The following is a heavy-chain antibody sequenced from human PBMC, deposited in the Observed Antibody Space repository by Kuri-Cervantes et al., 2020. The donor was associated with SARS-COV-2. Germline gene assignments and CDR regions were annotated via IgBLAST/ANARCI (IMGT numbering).Heavy chain of an antibody. CDR1: GFTFSSYW. CDR2: IKQDGSEK. Sequence: GGSLRLSCAASGFTFSSYWMSWVRQAPGKGLEWVANIKQDGSEKYYVDSVKGRFTISRDNAKNSLSLQMNSLRAEDTAVYYCTRYSYYDGAGYRQDAFDMWGQGTMVTVSS. CDR3: TRYSYYDGAGYRQDAFDM. V-gene: IGHV3-7*01. D-gene: IGHD3-22*01. J-gene: IGHJ3*02.